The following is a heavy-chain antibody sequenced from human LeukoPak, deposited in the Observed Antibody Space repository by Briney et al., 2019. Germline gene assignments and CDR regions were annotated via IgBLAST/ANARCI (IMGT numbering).Heavy chain of an antibody. D-gene: IGHD2-21*01. J-gene: IGHJ4*02. Sequence: GGSLRLSCAASGFTFSSYSMNWVRQAPGKGLEWVSYISSSSSTIYYADSVKGRFTISRDNAKNSLYLQMNSLRAEDTAVYYCARVSRVMAFSFDYWGQGTLVTVSS. V-gene: IGHV3-48*01. CDR2: ISSSSSTI. CDR1: GFTFSSYS. CDR3: ARVSRVMAFSFDY.